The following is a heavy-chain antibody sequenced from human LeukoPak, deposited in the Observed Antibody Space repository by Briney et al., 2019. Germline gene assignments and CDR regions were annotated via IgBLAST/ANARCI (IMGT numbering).Heavy chain of an antibody. CDR1: GYTLTELS. CDR3: ATGIVLISRTNPWANDY. V-gene: IGHV1-24*01. CDR2: FDPEDGET. J-gene: IGHJ4*02. Sequence: GASVKVSRKVSGYTLTELSMHWVRQAPGKGLEWMGGFDPEDGETIYAQKFQGRVTMTEDTSTDTAYMELSSLRSEDTAVYYCATGIVLISRTNPWANDYWGQGTLVTVSS. D-gene: IGHD2-8*01.